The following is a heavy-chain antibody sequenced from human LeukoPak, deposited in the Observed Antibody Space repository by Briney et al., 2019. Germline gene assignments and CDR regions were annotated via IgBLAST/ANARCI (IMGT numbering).Heavy chain of an antibody. D-gene: IGHD6-13*01. CDR3: ARETASSSSWYDY. CDR2: ITFSGSTE. CDR1: GFTFIAYY. V-gene: IGHV3-11*01. Sequence: GGSLRLSCAASGFTFIAYYMSWIRQAPGKGLEWVSYITFSGSTEFYADSVKGRFTISRDNAKNSLYLQMNNLRPEDTAVYYCARETASSSSWYDYWGLGTLVTVSS. J-gene: IGHJ4*02.